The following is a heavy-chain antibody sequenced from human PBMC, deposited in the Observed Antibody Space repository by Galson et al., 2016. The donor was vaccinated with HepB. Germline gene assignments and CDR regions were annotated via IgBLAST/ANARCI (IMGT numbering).Heavy chain of an antibody. V-gene: IGHV3-69-1*01. CDR1: GFSFSAYS. CDR3: ARGGDTRD. CDR2: IGSGGTT. D-gene: IGHD1-26*01. J-gene: IGHJ4*02. Sequence: SLRLSCAASGFSFSAYSINWVRQAPGRGLEWVSSIGSGGTTYYADSVKGRFTISRDNAKSTVYLQMNSLGAEDTAVYYCARGGDTRDWGQGTLVTVSS.